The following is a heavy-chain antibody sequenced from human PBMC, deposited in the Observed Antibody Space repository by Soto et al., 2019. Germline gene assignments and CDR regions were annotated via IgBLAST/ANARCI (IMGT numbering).Heavy chain of an antibody. CDR2: INPSSGGT. J-gene: IGHJ4*01. D-gene: IGHD5-12*01. Sequence: ASVKVSCKASGYSFGGYYIHWVRQAPGQGLEWMGWINPSSGGTNYAQKFQDRLTMTRDTSISTAYMDVSSLTSDDTAVYYCARTYSDTSPIIDYWGHGTLVTVSS. CDR1: GYSFGGYY. V-gene: IGHV1-2*02. CDR3: ARTYSDTSPIIDY.